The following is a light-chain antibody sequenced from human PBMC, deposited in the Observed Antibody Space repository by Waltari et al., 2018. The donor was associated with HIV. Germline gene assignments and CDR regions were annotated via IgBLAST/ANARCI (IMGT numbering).Light chain of an antibody. Sequence: EIVLTQSPATLSLSPGERATLSCRASQSVSSSLAWYQQKPGQAPKLLIFDASSRATGIPARFSGSGSGTDVTLTISSLEPEDFAVYYCQQRSNWPITFGQGTRLEIK. J-gene: IGKJ5*01. V-gene: IGKV3-11*01. CDR3: QQRSNWPIT. CDR1: QSVSSS. CDR2: DAS.